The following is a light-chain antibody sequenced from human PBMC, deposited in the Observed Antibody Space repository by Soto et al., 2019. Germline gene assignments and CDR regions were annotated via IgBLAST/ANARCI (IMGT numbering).Light chain of an antibody. J-gene: IGLJ1*01. CDR1: SSDFGGYNY. Sequence: QSVLTQPASVSGSPGQSITISCTGTSSDFGGYNYVSWYQQHPGKAPKLMIYDVSNRPSGVSNRFSGSKSGNTASLTIFGFQAEDEADYYCSSYTSSSILYVFGTGTKVTVL. CDR3: SSYTSSSILYV. V-gene: IGLV2-14*01. CDR2: DVS.